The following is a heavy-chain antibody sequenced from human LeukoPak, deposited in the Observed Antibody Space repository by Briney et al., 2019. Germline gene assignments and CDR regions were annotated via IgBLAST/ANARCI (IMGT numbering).Heavy chain of an antibody. J-gene: IGHJ4*02. V-gene: IGHV3-23*01. D-gene: IGHD2-8*01. CDR3: SKDDCVNGICYFDK. CDR2: ISGSNT. Sequence: GGSLRLSCIASGFTFTSYAMNWVRQAPGKGLEWVSGISGSNTYYAYSVKGRFTISRDSSKNTMYLQMNNLRAEDTAVYYCSKDDCVNGICYFDKWGQGTLVTVSS. CDR1: GFTFTSYA.